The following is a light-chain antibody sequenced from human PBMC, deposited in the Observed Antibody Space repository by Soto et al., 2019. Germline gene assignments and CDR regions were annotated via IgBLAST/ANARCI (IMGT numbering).Light chain of an antibody. CDR3: CSYAGSRTWV. J-gene: IGLJ3*02. CDR2: EDS. Sequence: QSALTQPASVSGSPGQSITISCTGTSSDVGSYNLVSWYQQYPGKAPKLMIYEDSKGPSGVSNRFSGSKSGNTASLTISGLQAEDEAEYYCCSYAGSRTWVFGGGTKLTVL. V-gene: IGLV2-23*01. CDR1: SSDVGSYNL.